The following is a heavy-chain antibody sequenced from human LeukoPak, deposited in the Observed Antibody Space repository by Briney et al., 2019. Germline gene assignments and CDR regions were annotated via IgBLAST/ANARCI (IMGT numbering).Heavy chain of an antibody. CDR1: GYTFTGYY. CDR2: INPNSGGT. J-gene: IGHJ5*02. D-gene: IGHD1-14*01. CDR3: ARVSSPLQYNWFDP. V-gene: IGHV1-2*06. Sequence: VASVKVSCNASGYTFTGYYMHWVRQAPGQGLEWMGRINPNSGGTNYAQKFQGRVTMTRDTSISTAYMELSRLRSDDTAIYYCARVSSPLQYNWFDPWGQGTLVTVSS.